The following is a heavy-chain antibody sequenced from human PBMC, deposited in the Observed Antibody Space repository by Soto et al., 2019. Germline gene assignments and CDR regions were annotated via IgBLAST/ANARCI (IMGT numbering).Heavy chain of an antibody. J-gene: IGHJ5*02. D-gene: IGHD3-10*01. CDR1: GDSFGSYA. Sequence: GASVKVSCKASGDSFGSYAVSWVRQAPGQGLEWMGAIIPVFGTTNYTQKFQGRVTITADDSTTTAYMELSSLRSDDTAVYYCAREPFGRFDPWGQGTLGTVSA. V-gene: IGHV1-69*13. CDR3: AREPFGRFDP. CDR2: IIPVFGTT.